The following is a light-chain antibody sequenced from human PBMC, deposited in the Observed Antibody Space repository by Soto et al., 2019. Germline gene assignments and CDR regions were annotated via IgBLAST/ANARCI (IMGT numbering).Light chain of an antibody. CDR3: QQYNGYSRT. Sequence: DIQMTQSPSTLSASVGDRVTITCRASQSIDTWLAWYHQKPGKAPYLLISDVSSLERGVPSRFSGSGSGTEFTLTISSMQPDDFATFYCQQYNGYSRTFGQGTKVDIK. CDR2: DVS. J-gene: IGKJ1*01. V-gene: IGKV1-5*01. CDR1: QSIDTW.